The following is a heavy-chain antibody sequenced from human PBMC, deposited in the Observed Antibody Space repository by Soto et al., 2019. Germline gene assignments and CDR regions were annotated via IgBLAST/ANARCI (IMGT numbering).Heavy chain of an antibody. CDR2: IYYSGST. D-gene: IGHD3-10*01. J-gene: IGHJ5*02. CDR1: GGSISSGGYY. V-gene: IGHV4-31*03. Sequence: QVQLQESVPGLVKPSQTLSLTCTVSGGSISSGGYYWSWISQHPGKGLEWIGYIYYSGSTYYNPSLKSRVTISVDTSKNQFSLMLSSVTAADTAVYYCAGTSYYYGSGSYSCWFDPWGQGTLVTVSS. CDR3: AGTSYYYGSGSYSCWFDP.